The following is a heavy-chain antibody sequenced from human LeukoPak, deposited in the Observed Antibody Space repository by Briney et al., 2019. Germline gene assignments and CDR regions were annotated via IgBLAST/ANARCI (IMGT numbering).Heavy chain of an antibody. J-gene: IGHJ5*02. CDR1: GWSFNDYY. V-gene: IGHV4-34*01. D-gene: IGHD2-2*01. CDR3: ARGQVPAARGFNWFDP. CDR2: INARGDT. Sequence: SDTLSLTCAVYGWSFNDYYWNWIRQPPGKGLEWVGEINARGDTNFNPSLKSRVTISVDTSKSQFSLTLTSMIAANTAVYYCARGQVPAARGFNWFDPWGQGTLVTVPS.